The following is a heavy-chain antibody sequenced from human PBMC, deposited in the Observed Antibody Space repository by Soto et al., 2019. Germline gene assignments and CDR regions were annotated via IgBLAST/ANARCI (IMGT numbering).Heavy chain of an antibody. CDR1: GFSFRTSGVH. D-gene: IGHD6-13*01. Sequence: QITLKESGPTLVKPTQTLTLTCTFSGFSFRTSGVHVGWIRQPPGKALEWLALIYWDDDRRYSPSLKSRLIITKDTSKNQVVLTMTNLDPVDTATYYCVHSGNKASAGFYFDYWGQGTPVTVSS. CDR3: VHSGNKASAGFYFDY. V-gene: IGHV2-5*02. J-gene: IGHJ4*02. CDR2: IYWDDDR.